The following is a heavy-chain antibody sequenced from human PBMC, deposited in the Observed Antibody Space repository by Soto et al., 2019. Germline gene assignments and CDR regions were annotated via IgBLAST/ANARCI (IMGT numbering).Heavy chain of an antibody. CDR1: GVTFSSYC. Sequence: PGGSLGLSCAASGVTFSSYCMHWVRQAPGKGLEWVAVIWYDGSNKYYADSVKGRFTISRDNSKNTLYLQMNSLRAEDTAVYYCARVIEYYYGSGMGYGMDVWGQGTTVTVSS. CDR3: ARVIEYYYGSGMGYGMDV. V-gene: IGHV3-33*01. J-gene: IGHJ6*02. CDR2: IWYDGSNK. D-gene: IGHD3-10*01.